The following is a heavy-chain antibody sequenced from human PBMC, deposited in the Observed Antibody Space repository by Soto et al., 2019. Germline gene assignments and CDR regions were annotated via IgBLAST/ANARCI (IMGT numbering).Heavy chain of an antibody. CDR3: ARDWAAAGTFDY. Sequence: QVQLVQSGAEVKKPGASVKVSCKASGYTFTSYGISWVRQAPGQGLEWMGWISAYNGNTNYAQKLQGRVTMTTVTSSSTAYMEMRSLRPDVTSMYYGARDWAAAGTFDYWGQGTLVTVSS. D-gene: IGHD6-13*01. CDR1: GYTFTSYG. J-gene: IGHJ4*02. CDR2: ISAYNGNT. V-gene: IGHV1-18*01.